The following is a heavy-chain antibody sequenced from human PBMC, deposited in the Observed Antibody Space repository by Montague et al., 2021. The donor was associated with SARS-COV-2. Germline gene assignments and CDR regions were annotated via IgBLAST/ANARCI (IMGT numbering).Heavy chain of an antibody. Sequence: SLRLSCAASGFTFSSYAMHWVRQAPGKGLEWVAVISYDGSNKYYADSVKGRFIISRDNSKNTLYLQMNSLRAEDTAVYYCAREELLWFGALDYWGQGTLVTVSS. D-gene: IGHD3-10*01. V-gene: IGHV3-30-3*01. CDR2: ISYDGSNK. J-gene: IGHJ4*02. CDR1: GFTFSSYA. CDR3: AREELLWFGALDY.